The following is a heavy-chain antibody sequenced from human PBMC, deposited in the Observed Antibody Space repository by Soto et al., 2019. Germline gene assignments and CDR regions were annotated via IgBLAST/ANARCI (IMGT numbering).Heavy chain of an antibody. CDR1: GGSISGGGYY. CDR2: IYYSGST. J-gene: IGHJ6*02. CDR3: AREGGYDFWSGFASVAYGMDV. D-gene: IGHD3-3*01. Sequence: PSETLSLTCTVSGGSISGGGYYWSWIRQHPGKGLEWIGYIYYSGSTYYNPSLKSRVTISVDTSKNQFSLKLSSVTAADTAVYYCAREGGYDFWSGFASVAYGMDVWGQGTTVTVSS. V-gene: IGHV4-31*03.